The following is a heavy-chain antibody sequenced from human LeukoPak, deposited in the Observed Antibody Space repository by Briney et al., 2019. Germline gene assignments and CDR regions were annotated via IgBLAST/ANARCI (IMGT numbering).Heavy chain of an antibody. CDR1: GFTFSNSA. D-gene: IGHD4-17*01. V-gene: IGHV1-58*02. Sequence: AASVKVSCKASGFTFSNSAMQWVRQARGQRLEWIGWIVVGSGDTSYAQKFQGRVTISRDMSTSTAYMDLSSLRSEDTAVYFCAAGPYGGLDVWGQGTTVTVSS. CDR3: AAGPYGGLDV. J-gene: IGHJ6*02. CDR2: IVVGSGDT.